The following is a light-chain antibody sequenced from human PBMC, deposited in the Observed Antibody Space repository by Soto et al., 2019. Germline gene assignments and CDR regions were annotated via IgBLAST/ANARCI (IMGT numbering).Light chain of an antibody. CDR3: QQYGSSLTWT. Sequence: EIVLRQAPGTLFLSPGERATLSCRASQSVSSSYLAWYQQKPGQAPRLPIYGASSRATGIPDRFSGSGSGTDFTLTISRLEPEEVAVYYCQQYGSSLTWTFGQGTKVDIK. V-gene: IGKV3-20*01. CDR2: GAS. CDR1: QSVSSSY. J-gene: IGKJ1*01.